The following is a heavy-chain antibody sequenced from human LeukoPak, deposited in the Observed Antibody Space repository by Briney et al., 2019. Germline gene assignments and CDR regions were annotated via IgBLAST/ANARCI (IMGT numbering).Heavy chain of an antibody. CDR2: IIPVSGTA. J-gene: IGHJ6*02. CDR3: ARVPGTPYYYYGMDV. D-gene: IGHD1-1*01. CDR1: GGTFNSNA. Sequence: ASVKVSCKASGGTFNSNAITWVRQAPGQGLEWMGGIIPVSGTANYAQNFQGRVTIVADESTSTAYMELSSLRSEDTAVYYCARVPGTPYYYYGMDVWGQGTTVTVSS. V-gene: IGHV1-69*13.